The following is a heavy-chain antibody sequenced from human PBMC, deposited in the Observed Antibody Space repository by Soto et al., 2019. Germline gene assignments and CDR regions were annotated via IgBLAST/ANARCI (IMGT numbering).Heavy chain of an antibody. D-gene: IGHD2-15*01. CDR3: ARGGRDIVVVVAATPLDY. CDR1: GGSFSGYY. V-gene: IGHV4-34*01. CDR2: INHSGST. Sequence: QVQLQQWGAGLLKPSETLSLTCAVYGGSFSGYYWSWIRQPPGKGLEWIGEINHSGSTNYNPSLKSRVAISVDTSKNQFSLKLSSVTAADTAVYYCARGGRDIVVVVAATPLDYWGQGTLVTVSS. J-gene: IGHJ4*02.